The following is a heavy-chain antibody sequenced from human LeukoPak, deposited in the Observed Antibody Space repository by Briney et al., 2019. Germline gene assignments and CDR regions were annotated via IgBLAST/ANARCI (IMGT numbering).Heavy chain of an antibody. CDR2: ISYDGSNK. D-gene: IGHD1-26*01. CDR1: GFTFSSYG. Sequence: PGRSLRLSCAASGFTFSSYGMHWVRLAPGKGLEWVAVISYDGSNKYYADSVKGRFTISRDNSKNTLYLQMNSLRSEDTAVYYCARGGKWELLNYWGQGTLVTVSS. J-gene: IGHJ4*02. CDR3: ARGGKWELLNY. V-gene: IGHV3-30*03.